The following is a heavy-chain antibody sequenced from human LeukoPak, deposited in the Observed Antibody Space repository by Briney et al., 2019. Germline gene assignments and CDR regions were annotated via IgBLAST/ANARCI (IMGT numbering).Heavy chain of an antibody. Sequence: GGSLRLSCAASAFTFSDYGMNWVRQAPGKGLEWISYISGRSSTIYYADSVKGRFTISRDNAKNSMYLQMNSLRAEDTAVYYCARDRIKSGSYYFDYWGQGTLVTVSS. V-gene: IGHV3-48*01. CDR2: ISGRSSTI. CDR3: ARDRIKSGSYYFDY. CDR1: AFTFSDYG. J-gene: IGHJ4*02. D-gene: IGHD1-26*01.